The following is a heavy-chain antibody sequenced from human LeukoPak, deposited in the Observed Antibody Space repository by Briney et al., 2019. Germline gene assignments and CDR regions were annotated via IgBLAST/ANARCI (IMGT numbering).Heavy chain of an antibody. D-gene: IGHD5-18*01. CDR3: ARTDTAMGIFDY. CDR2: ISAYNGNT. J-gene: IGHJ4*02. V-gene: IGHV1-18*01. Sequence: ASVKVSCKASGYTFTSYGISWVRQAPGQGLEWMGWISAYNGNTNYAQKLQGRVTMTTDTSTSAAYMELRSLRSDDTAVYYCARTDTAMGIFDYWGQGTPVTVSS. CDR1: GYTFTSYG.